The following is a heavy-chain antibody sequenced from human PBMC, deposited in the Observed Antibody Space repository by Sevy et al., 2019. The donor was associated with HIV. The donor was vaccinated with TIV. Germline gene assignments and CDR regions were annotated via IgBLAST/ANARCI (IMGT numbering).Heavy chain of an antibody. CDR3: AKESGEMQQLVRSGAFDI. J-gene: IGHJ3*02. CDR1: GFTFSSYG. Sequence: QLGGPLRLSCAASGFTFSSYGMHWVRQAPGKGLEWVAFIRYDGSNKYYADSVNGRFTISRDNSKNTLYLQMNSLRAEDTAVYYCAKESGEMQQLVRSGAFDIWGQGTMVTVSS. V-gene: IGHV3-30*02. D-gene: IGHD6-13*01. CDR2: IRYDGSNK.